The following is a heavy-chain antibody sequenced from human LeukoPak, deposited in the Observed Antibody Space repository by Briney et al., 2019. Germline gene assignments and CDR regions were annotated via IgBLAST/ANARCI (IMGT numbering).Heavy chain of an antibody. CDR2: INPNSSGT. D-gene: IGHD3-10*01. J-gene: IGHJ5*02. Sequence: ASVKVSCKASGYTFTGYYIHWVRQAPGQGLECMGWINPNSSGTNYAQKFQGRVTMTRDTSISTAYMELSRLRSDDTAVYYCARGGSGSYFSWLDPRGQGTLVTVSS. CDR3: ARGGSGSYFSWLDP. CDR1: GYTFTGYY. V-gene: IGHV1-2*02.